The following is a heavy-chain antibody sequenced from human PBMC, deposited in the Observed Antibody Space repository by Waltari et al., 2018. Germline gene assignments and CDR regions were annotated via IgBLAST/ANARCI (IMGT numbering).Heavy chain of an antibody. CDR3: SDSSGP. V-gene: IGHV1-8*01. Sequence: VQLVQSGAEGKTPGASVKVSCEASGYSFTSYDVNWVRQATGQGLEWMGWINPHSGEVGYTQRFQGRITMTRNTSINTVYMELSSLTADDTATYYCSDSSGPWGQGTLVTVSS. J-gene: IGHJ5*02. D-gene: IGHD3-22*01. CDR2: INPHSGEV. CDR1: GYSFTSYD.